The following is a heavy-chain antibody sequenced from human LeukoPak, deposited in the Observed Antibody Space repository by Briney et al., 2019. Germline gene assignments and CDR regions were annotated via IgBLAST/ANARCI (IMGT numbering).Heavy chain of an antibody. Sequence: SETLSLTCTVSGGSTSSYYWSWIRQPPGKGLEWIGYIYYSGSTNYNPSLKSRVTISVDTSKNQFSLKLSSVTAADTAVYYCARHIVVVTAIDPDAFDIWGQGTMVTVSS. CDR2: IYYSGST. CDR1: GGSTSSYY. V-gene: IGHV4-59*08. CDR3: ARHIVVVTAIDPDAFDI. J-gene: IGHJ3*02. D-gene: IGHD2-21*02.